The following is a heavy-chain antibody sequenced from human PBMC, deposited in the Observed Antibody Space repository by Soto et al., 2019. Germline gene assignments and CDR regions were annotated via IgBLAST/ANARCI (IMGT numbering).Heavy chain of an antibody. CDR1: GYTFTNYG. CDR2: ISPYNGKT. D-gene: IGHD2-15*01. Sequence: QAQLAQSGAEVKKPGASVNISCKASGYTFTNYGFIWVRQAPGHGLEWVGWISPYNGKTDYAKKFQGRVTMTRDKPTSSAYKELSSLRSDDTAVYYCARDISGGNCCDAFYIWGQGTMVNVSS. V-gene: IGHV1-18*01. CDR3: ARDISGGNCCDAFYI. J-gene: IGHJ3*02.